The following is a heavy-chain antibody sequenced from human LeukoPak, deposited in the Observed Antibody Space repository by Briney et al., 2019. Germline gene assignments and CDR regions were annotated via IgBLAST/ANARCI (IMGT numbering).Heavy chain of an antibody. V-gene: IGHV4-4*07. CDR2: IYTSGST. Sequence: SETLSLTCTVSGGSIGSYYWSWIRQPAGKGLEWIGRIYTSGSTNYNPSLKSRVTMSVDTSKNQFSLKLSSVTAADTAVYYCARGAAAGFTDWYFDLWGRGTLVTVSS. CDR1: GGSIGSYY. D-gene: IGHD6-13*01. J-gene: IGHJ2*01. CDR3: ARGAAAGFTDWYFDL.